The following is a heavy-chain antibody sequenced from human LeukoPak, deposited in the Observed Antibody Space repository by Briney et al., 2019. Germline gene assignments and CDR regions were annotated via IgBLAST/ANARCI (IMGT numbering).Heavy chain of an antibody. V-gene: IGHV3-21*01. J-gene: IGHJ6*03. Sequence: GGSLRLSCAASGFTFSSYSVNWVRQAPGKGLEWVSSISSSSSYIYYADSVKGRFTISRDNAKNSLYLQMNSLRAEDTAVYYCARESIAVAGTYYYMDVWGKGTTVTVSS. CDR3: ARESIAVAGTYYYMDV. D-gene: IGHD6-19*01. CDR1: GFTFSSYS. CDR2: ISSSSSYI.